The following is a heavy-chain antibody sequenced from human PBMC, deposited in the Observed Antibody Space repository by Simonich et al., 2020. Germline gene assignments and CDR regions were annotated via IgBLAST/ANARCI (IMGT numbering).Heavy chain of an antibody. Sequence: QVQLVQSGAEVKKPGASVKGSCKASGYTSTGYYMHWGRQAPGKGLEWKGCINPNSGGTNYAQKFQGRVTMTQDTSISTAYMERSRLRSDDTAVYYCATSGGSPLDLDYWGQGTLVTVSS. CDR2: INPNSGGT. V-gene: IGHV1-2*02. CDR3: ATSGGSPLDLDY. D-gene: IGHD2-15*01. CDR1: GYTSTGYY. J-gene: IGHJ4*02.